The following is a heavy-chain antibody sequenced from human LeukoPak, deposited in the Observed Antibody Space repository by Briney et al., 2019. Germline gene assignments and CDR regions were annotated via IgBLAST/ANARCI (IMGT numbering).Heavy chain of an antibody. CDR3: ARHAFHNDNSDYYFAH. CDR2: IYPGEFDF. V-gene: IGHV5-51*01. Sequence: GESLNLSCNFNDYWIGWVRQMPGKGPEWVGLIYPGEFDFRYRPSFQGQVTISADKSISTAYLQWKSLKASDTARHYCARHAFHNDNSDYYFAHWGQGTLVTVSS. CDR1: FNDYW. J-gene: IGHJ4*02. D-gene: IGHD3-22*01.